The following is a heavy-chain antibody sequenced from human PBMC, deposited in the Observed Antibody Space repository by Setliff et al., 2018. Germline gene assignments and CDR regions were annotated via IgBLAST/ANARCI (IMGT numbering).Heavy chain of an antibody. CDR3: ARAAGYSSSWYHYYYGMDV. D-gene: IGHD6-13*01. J-gene: IGHJ6*02. CDR2: ISYSGST. V-gene: IGHV4-59*08. Sequence: SETLSLTCTVSGVSVSGYFWSWIRQPPGKALEWIGCISYSGSTSYNPSLKSRVTISVETSKNQFSLKLSSVTAADTAVYYCARAAGYSSSWYHYYYGMDVWGQGTTVTVSS. CDR1: GVSVSGYF.